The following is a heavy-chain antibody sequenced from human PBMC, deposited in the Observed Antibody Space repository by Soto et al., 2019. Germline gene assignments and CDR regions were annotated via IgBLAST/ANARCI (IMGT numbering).Heavy chain of an antibody. CDR1: GFTLSSYS. Sequence: EVQLVESGGGLVKPGGSLRLSCAASGFTLSSYSMNWVRQAPGKGLEWVSSISSSSSYIYYADSVKGRFTISRDNAKNSLYLQMNSLRAEDTAVYYRARDSRRKQQQLAYYFDYWGQGTLVTVSS. V-gene: IGHV3-21*01. CDR3: ARDSRRKQQQLAYYFDY. D-gene: IGHD6-13*01. CDR2: ISSSSSYI. J-gene: IGHJ4*02.